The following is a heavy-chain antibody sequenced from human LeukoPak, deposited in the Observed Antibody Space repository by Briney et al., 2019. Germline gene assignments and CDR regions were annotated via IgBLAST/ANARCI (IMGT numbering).Heavy chain of an antibody. CDR1: GFNFGDYE. D-gene: IGHD3-22*01. CDR3: TRVGYFDSSGSFDY. J-gene: IGHJ4*02. CDR2: IRSKPYGGTT. Sequence: SLRLSCTTSGFNFGDYEMSWVRQTPGKGLEWVGFIRSKPYGGTTEYAASVRGRFSISRDDFKGIAYLRMDNLQTEDTAVYYCTRVGYFDSSGSFDYWGRGTLVTVSS. V-gene: IGHV3-49*04.